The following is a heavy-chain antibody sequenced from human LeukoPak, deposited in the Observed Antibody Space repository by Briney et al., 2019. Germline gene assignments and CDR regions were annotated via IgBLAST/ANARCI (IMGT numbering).Heavy chain of an antibody. V-gene: IGHV3-30*02. CDR2: IRYDGSNK. D-gene: IGHD1-26*01. Sequence: GGSLRLSCEASGLTFSSYGMHWVRQAPGKGLEWVAFIRYDGSNKYYADSVKGRFTISRDNSKNTLYLQMNSLRAEDTAVYYCAKDLYSGSFYFDYWGQGTLVTVSS. CDR1: GLTFSSYG. J-gene: IGHJ4*02. CDR3: AKDLYSGSFYFDY.